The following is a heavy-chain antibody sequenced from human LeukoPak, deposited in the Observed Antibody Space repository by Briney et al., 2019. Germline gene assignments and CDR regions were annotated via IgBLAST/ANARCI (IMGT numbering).Heavy chain of an antibody. V-gene: IGHV3-33*01. J-gene: IGHJ4*02. CDR3: ARDPVLRLDY. D-gene: IGHD3-16*01. CDR2: IWCDGSNE. Sequence: GGSLRLSCAASGYTFTSYAMHWVRHAPGKGLEWMAVIWCDGSNEYYSDSLKGRFAISRDLSENPLYLQMNSLRAEYTAAYVCARDPVLRLDYWGQGTLVTVSS. CDR1: GYTFTSYA.